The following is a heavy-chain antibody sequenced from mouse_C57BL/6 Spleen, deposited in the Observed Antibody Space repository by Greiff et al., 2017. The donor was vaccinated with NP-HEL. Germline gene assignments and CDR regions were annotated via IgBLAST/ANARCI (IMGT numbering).Heavy chain of an antibody. D-gene: IGHD1-1*01. J-gene: IGHJ2*01. CDR3: ARGALSTTVVGGPYFDY. Sequence: EVQLQQSGPELVKPGASVKISCKASGYSFTDYNMNWVKQSNGKSLEWIGVINPNYGTTSYNQKFKGKATLTVDQSSSTAYMQLNSLTSEGSAVYYCARGALSTTVVGGPYFDYWGQGTTLTVSS. CDR1: GYSFTDYN. V-gene: IGHV1-39*01. CDR2: INPNYGTT.